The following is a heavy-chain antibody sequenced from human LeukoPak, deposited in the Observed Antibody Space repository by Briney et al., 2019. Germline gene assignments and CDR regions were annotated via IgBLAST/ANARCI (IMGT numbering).Heavy chain of an antibody. D-gene: IGHD2-2*01. CDR3: AREGIVVVPAATGFDP. J-gene: IGHJ5*02. V-gene: IGHV3-21*01. CDR1: GFTFSSYS. CDR2: ISSSSSYI. Sequence: SGGSLRLSCAASGFTFSSYSMNWVRQAPGKGLEWVSSISSSSSYIYYADSVKGRFTISRDNAKNSLYLQMNSLRAEDTAVYYCAREGIVVVPAATGFDPWGQGTRVTVSS.